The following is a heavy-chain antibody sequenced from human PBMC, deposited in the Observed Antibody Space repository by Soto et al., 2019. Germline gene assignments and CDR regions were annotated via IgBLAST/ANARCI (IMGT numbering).Heavy chain of an antibody. CDR1: GASITTYY. D-gene: IGHD2-15*01. J-gene: IGHJ5*02. CDR2: ISYSGST. CDR3: ARDLKEYCSDGKCNWFDP. Sequence: QAQLQESGPGLVKPSDTLSLTCTVSGASITTYYWSWIRQPPGKGLEWIGYISYSGSTDYNPSLKSRVTISFDASKNQISLQVRSATAADAAVYYCARDLKEYCSDGKCNWFDPWGQGTLVTVSS. V-gene: IGHV4-59*01.